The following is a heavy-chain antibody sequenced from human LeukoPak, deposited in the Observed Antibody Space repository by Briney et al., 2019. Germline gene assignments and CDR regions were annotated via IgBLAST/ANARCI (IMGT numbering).Heavy chain of an antibody. V-gene: IGHV4-38-2*01. J-gene: IGHJ4*02. CDR3: ARRLGGGWSHIDY. Sequence: PSETLSLTCAVSGYSISSGYYWGCIRQPPGKGLEWIGSIYHSGSTYYNPSLKSRVTISVDTSKNQFSLKLSSVTAADTAVYYCARRLGGGWSHIDYWGQGTLVTVSS. CDR2: IYHSGST. D-gene: IGHD6-19*01. CDR1: GYSISSGYY.